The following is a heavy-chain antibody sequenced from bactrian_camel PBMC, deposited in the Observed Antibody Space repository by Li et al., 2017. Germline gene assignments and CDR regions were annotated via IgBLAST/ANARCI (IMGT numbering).Heavy chain of an antibody. CDR3: AAHVGGGGTWHAAWLYQY. CDR1: GHTYNIDC. CDR2: ISLGGGRP. Sequence: HVQLVESGGGLVQPGGSLRLSCAASGHTYNIDCMGWFRQPPGKDREGLARISLGGGRPYYANAAKDRFTISQDNAKHTLDLQMSSLTPEDTAMYYCAAHVGGGGTWHAAWLYQYWGQGTQVTVS. D-gene: IGHD7*01. V-gene: IGHV3S1*01. J-gene: IGHJ4*01.